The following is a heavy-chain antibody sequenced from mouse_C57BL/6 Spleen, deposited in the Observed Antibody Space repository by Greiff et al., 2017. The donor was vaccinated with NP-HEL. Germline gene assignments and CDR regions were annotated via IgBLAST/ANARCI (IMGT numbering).Heavy chain of an antibody. CDR3: ARDRLTGTRDYAMDY. V-gene: IGHV1-39*01. Sequence: EVQLVESGPELVKPGASVKISCKASGYSFTDYNMNWVKQSNGKSLEWIGVINPNYGTTSYNQKFKGKATLTVDQSSSTAYMQLNSLTSEDSAVYYCARDRLTGTRDYAMDYWGQGTSVTVSS. D-gene: IGHD4-1*01. CDR2: INPNYGTT. CDR1: GYSFTDYN. J-gene: IGHJ4*01.